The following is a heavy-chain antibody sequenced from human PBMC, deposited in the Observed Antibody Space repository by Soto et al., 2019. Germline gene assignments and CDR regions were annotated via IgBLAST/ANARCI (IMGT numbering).Heavy chain of an antibody. V-gene: IGHV3-30-3*01. CDR1: GFTFSSYA. CDR2: ISYDGSNK. D-gene: IGHD6-19*01. CDR3: ARENSEQWLDPY. J-gene: IGHJ4*02. Sequence: GGSLRLSCAASGFTFSSYAMHWVRQAPGKGLEWVAVISYDGSNKYYADSVKGRFTISRDNSKNTLYLQMNSLRAEDTAVYYCARENSEQWLDPYWGQGTLVTVSS.